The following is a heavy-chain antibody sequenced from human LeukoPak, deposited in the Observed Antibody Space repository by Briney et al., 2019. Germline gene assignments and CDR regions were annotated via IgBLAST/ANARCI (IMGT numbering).Heavy chain of an antibody. CDR2: ISSSSSYI. CDR3: ARDETYYGSGSYYDY. J-gene: IGHJ4*02. V-gene: IGHV3-21*01. Sequence: GGSLRLSCAASGFAFSNYGINWVRQAPGKGLEWVSSISSSSSYIYYADSVKGRFTISRDNAKNSLYLQMNSLRAEDTAVYYCARDETYYGSGSYYDYWGQGTLVTVSS. D-gene: IGHD3-10*01. CDR1: GFAFSNYG.